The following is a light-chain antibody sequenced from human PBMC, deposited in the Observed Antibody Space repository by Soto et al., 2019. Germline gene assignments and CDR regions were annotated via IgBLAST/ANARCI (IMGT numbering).Light chain of an antibody. V-gene: IGKV2-30*02. Sequence: DVVMTQSPLSLPVTLGQPASISCRSSQSLVHSDGNTYLNWFQQRPGQSPRRLIYKVSTRDSGVPDRFSGSGSGTDFTLKISRVEAEDVGVHYCMQRIEFPWTFGQGTKVDIK. CDR2: KVS. J-gene: IGKJ1*01. CDR1: QSLVHSDGNTY. CDR3: MQRIEFPWT.